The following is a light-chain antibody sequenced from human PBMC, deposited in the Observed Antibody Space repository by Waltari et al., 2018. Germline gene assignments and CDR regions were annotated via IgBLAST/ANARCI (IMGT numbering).Light chain of an antibody. CDR2: RDD. J-gene: IGLJ1*01. CDR3: QAWDSSAFV. Sequence: SYEVTQPPSVSVSPRQRATITCSGAKLGSQYVSWYQQKSGQSPVLVIYRDDKRPSGIPERFSGSNSGNTATLTISGTQPMDEADYYCQAWDSSAFVFGAGTKVTVL. CDR1: KLGSQY. V-gene: IGLV3-1*01.